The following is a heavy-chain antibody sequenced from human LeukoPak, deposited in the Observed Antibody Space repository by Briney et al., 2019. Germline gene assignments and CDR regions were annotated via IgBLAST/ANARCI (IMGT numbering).Heavy chain of an antibody. CDR2: IRYDGSNK. J-gene: IGHJ6*03. D-gene: IGHD7-27*01. Sequence: GGSLRLSCAASGFTFSSYGMHWVRQAPGKGLEWVAFIRYDGSNKYYADSVKGRFTISRDNAKNSLYLQMNSLRAEDTAVYYCARRDLSGYYYYMDVWGKGTTVTISS. V-gene: IGHV3-30*02. CDR3: ARRDLSGYYYYMDV. CDR1: GFTFSSYG.